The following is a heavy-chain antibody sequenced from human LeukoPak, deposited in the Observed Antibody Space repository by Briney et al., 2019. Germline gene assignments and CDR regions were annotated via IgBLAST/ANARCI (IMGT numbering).Heavy chain of an antibody. V-gene: IGHV1-2*02. CDR3: ARPDLAYCGGDCYGFDY. Sequence: ASVKVSCKASGYIFTGYQMHWVRQAPGQGLEWMGWINPNSGGTNYAQKFQGRVTMTRDTSISTAYMELSRLRSDDTAVYYCARPDLAYCGGDCYGFDYWGQGTLVTVSS. CDR1: GYIFTGYQ. D-gene: IGHD2-21*02. J-gene: IGHJ4*02. CDR2: INPNSGGT.